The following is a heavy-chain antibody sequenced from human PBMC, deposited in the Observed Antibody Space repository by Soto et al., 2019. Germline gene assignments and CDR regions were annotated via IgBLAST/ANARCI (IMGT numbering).Heavy chain of an antibody. CDR2: ISSNGVTT. J-gene: IGHJ1*01. CDR3: ARYGTRADW. CDR1: GFNFRNYE. Sequence: GGSLRLSCAASGFNFRNYERNWVRQAPGKGLEWVAYISSNGVTTYYAESVEGRCTISRDNAKSSLFLNLSSLRVEDTAVYYCARYGTRADWWGPGTQVTVSS. D-gene: IGHD3-9*01. V-gene: IGHV3-48*03.